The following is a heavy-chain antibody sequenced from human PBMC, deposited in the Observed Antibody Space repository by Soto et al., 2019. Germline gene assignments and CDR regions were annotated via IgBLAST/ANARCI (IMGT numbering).Heavy chain of an antibody. J-gene: IGHJ6*02. CDR1: GGTFSSYA. Sequence: GASVKVSCKASGGTFSSYAISWVRQAPGQGLEWMGGIIPIFGTANYAQKFQGRVTITADGSTSTAYMELSSLRSENTAVYYCGRGVGIYVGATVYGYYYYSMDVWGQGTKVTVSS. V-gene: IGHV1-69*13. CDR2: IIPIFGTA. D-gene: IGHD4-17*01. CDR3: GRGVGIYVGATVYGYYYYSMDV.